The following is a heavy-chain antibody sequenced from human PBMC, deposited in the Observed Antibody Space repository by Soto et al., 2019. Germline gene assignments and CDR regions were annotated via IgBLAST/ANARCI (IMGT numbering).Heavy chain of an antibody. CDR2: IKSDGSTT. CDR1: EFSFNNHW. D-gene: IGHD2-15*01. J-gene: IGHJ6*02. Sequence: EVQLVESGGGLVQPGGSLRLSCAASEFSFNNHWMHWVRQAPGKGLVWVSRIKSDGSTTDYADSVRGRFTISRDNTKNTLYLQMSSLRAEDTAVYYCTRGSCGGGSCPPRTFYYGMDVWGQGTTVTVSS. V-gene: IGHV3-74*01. CDR3: TRGSCGGGSCPPRTFYYGMDV.